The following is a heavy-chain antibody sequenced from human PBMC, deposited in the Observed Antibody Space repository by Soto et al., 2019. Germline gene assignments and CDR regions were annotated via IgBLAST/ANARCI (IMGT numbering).Heavy chain of an antibody. D-gene: IGHD4-17*01. Sequence: GGSLRLSCAASGFTVSSNYMSWVRQAPGKGLEWVSVIYSGGSTYYADSVKGRFTISRDNSKNTLYLQMNSLRAEDTAVYHCASLTTRGGGMDVWGQGTTVTVSS. V-gene: IGHV3-53*01. CDR1: GFTVSSNY. CDR3: ASLTTRGGGMDV. CDR2: IYSGGST. J-gene: IGHJ6*02.